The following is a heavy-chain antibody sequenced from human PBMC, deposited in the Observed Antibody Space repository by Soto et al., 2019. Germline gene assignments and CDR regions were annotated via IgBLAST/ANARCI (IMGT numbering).Heavy chain of an antibody. D-gene: IGHD5-12*01. J-gene: IGHJ4*02. Sequence: PGGSLRLSCAASGFTFSDYYMTWIRQAPGKGLEWVSYISNSGSAIYDADSVRGRFSISRDNSKNSLYLQMNRLRADDTAVYYCARVGRRDGYHFDYWGQGTLVTVSS. CDR1: GFTFSDYY. V-gene: IGHV3-11*01. CDR3: ARVGRRDGYHFDY. CDR2: ISNSGSAI.